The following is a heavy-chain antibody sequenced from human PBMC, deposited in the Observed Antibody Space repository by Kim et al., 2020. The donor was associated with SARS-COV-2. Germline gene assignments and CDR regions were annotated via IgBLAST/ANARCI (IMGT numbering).Heavy chain of an antibody. Sequence: GGSLRLSCAASGFTFSSYGMHWVRQAPGKGLEWVAVISYDGSNKYYADSVKGRFTISRDNSKNTLYLQMNSLRAEDTAVYYCAKPDGVPAAFFFTDYYYYGMDVWGQGTTVTVSS. D-gene: IGHD2-2*01. CDR2: ISYDGSNK. J-gene: IGHJ6*02. CDR3: AKPDGVPAAFFFTDYYYYGMDV. CDR1: GFTFSSYG. V-gene: IGHV3-30*18.